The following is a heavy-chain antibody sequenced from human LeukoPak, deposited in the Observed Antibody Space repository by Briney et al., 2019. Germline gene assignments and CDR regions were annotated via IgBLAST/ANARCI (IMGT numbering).Heavy chain of an antibody. CDR1: GFTFSSYS. J-gene: IGHJ4*02. CDR2: ISSSSSYI. D-gene: IGHD3-3*01. Sequence: GGSLRLSCAASGFTFSSYSMNWVRQAPGKGLEWVSSISSSSSYIYYADSVKGRFTISRDNAKNSLYLQMNSLRAEDTAVYYCARESSPRDFWSGYHSWEFDYWGQGTLVTVSS. CDR3: ARESSPRDFWSGYHSWEFDY. V-gene: IGHV3-21*01.